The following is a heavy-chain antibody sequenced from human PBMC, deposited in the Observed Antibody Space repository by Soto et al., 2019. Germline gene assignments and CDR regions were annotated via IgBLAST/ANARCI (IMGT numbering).Heavy chain of an antibody. CDR3: AKAGFSSGWSPSYFDY. D-gene: IGHD6-19*01. V-gene: IGHV3-23*01. CDR2: MSGTGGST. J-gene: IGHJ4*02. CDR1: GFTFSSYA. Sequence: EVQLLESGGGLVQPGRSLRLSCAASGFTFSSYAMNWVRQAPGKGLEWVSAMSGTGGSTYYADSVKGRFTLSRDNSKNTLCLQMSSLRVEDTAVFYCAKAGFSSGWSPSYFDYWGQGTLVTVSS.